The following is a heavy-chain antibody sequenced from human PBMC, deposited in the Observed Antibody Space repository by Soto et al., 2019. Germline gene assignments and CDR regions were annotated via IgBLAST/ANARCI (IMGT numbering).Heavy chain of an antibody. CDR3: ARDAKTFVTGDYALYYYGMDV. CDR2: INHSGSA. CDR1: GESFSGYI. V-gene: IGHV4-34*01. D-gene: IGHD4-17*01. Sequence: SETLSLTCAVYGESFSGYIWTWIRQTPGKGLQCIGQINHSGSASYNPSLKSRVTISLHTSNSQFSLELSSVTAADTAVYYCARDAKTFVTGDYALYYYGMDVWGQGTTVTVSS. J-gene: IGHJ6*02.